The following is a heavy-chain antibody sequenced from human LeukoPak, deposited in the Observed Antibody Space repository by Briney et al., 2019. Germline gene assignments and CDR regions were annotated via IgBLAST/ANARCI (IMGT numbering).Heavy chain of an antibody. CDR3: ARGPRFGELLWHWFDP. CDR2: MYHSGST. V-gene: IGHV4-34*01. CDR1: GGSFSGYY. Sequence: PSETLSLTCAVYGGSFSGYYWSWIRQPPGKGLEWIGSMYHSGSTYYNPPLKSRVTISEDTSKNQFSLKLRSVTAADTAVYYCARGPRFGELLWHWFDPWGQGTLVTASS. J-gene: IGHJ5*02. D-gene: IGHD3-10*01.